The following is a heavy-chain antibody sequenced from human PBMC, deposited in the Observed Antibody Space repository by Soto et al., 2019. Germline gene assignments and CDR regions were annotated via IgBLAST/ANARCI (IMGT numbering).Heavy chain of an antibody. CDR2: INPSGST. CDR1: GGSFSGYF. CDR3: ARGGGYKWNYTNWCDP. D-gene: IGHD1-7*01. J-gene: IGHJ5*02. V-gene: IGHV4-34*01. Sequence: QVQLQQWGAGLLKPSETLSLTCAVYGGSFSGYFWSWIRQPPGKGLEWIGEINPSGSTNYNPSLTSRVTMSADTSKNQFSQKVDSVIAADTGIYYCARGGGYKWNYTNWCDPWGQGTLVTVSS.